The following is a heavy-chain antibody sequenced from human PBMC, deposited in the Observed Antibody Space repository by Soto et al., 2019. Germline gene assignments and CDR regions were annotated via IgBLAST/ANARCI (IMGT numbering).Heavy chain of an antibody. D-gene: IGHD3-22*01. Sequence: QITLKESGPTLVKPTQTLTLTCTFSGFSLTTRGVGVGWIRQPPGKALEWLALIYWDDDKRYSPSLKTRLTTTKDTSRNHVVLTMTNMDPEDTATYFCVRDSTDYYGFDNWGQGARVTVSS. CDR1: GFSLTTRGVG. CDR3: VRDSTDYYGFDN. V-gene: IGHV2-5*02. CDR2: IYWDDDK. J-gene: IGHJ4*02.